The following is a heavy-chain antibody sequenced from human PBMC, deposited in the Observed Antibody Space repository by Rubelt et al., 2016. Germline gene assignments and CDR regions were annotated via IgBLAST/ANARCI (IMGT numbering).Heavy chain of an antibody. V-gene: IGHV4-39*07. Sequence: QLQLQESGPGLVKPSETLSLTCTVSGGSISSSSYYWGWIRQPPGKGLEWIGSLHHSGSSGYSASLRSRVSISIDTSKNLLFLRLHTVTSADTAVYYCARDPMGVGSNSYFDYWGQGALVTVSS. CDR2: LHHSGSS. CDR3: ARDPMGVGSNSYFDY. CDR1: GGSISSSSYY. J-gene: IGHJ4*02. D-gene: IGHD1-26*01.